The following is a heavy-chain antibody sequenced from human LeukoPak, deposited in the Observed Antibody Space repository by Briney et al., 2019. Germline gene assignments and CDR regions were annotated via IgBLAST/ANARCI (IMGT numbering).Heavy chain of an antibody. D-gene: IGHD3-10*01. CDR1: GGTFSSYA. J-gene: IGHJ6*03. CDR3: ASGTLLWFGEAALGYYYYMDV. CDR2: IIPIFGTA. V-gene: IGHV1-69*13. Sequence: ASVKVSCKASGGTFSSYAISWVRQAPGQGLEWMGGIIPIFGTANYAQKFQGRVTITADESTSTAYMELSSLRSEDTAVYYCASGTLLWFGEAALGYYYYMDVWGKGTTVTISS.